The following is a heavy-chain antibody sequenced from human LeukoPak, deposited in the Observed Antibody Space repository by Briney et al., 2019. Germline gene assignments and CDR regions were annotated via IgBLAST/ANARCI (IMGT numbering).Heavy chain of an antibody. J-gene: IGHJ4*02. CDR1: GFTVSSNH. V-gene: IGHV3-66*01. CDR2: IYSGASV. D-gene: IGHD1-26*01. CDR3: AREGGSNYFDF. Sequence: GGSLRLSCVAFGFTVSSNHMSWVRQAPGKGLEWVSVIYSGASVYYADSVKGRFSISRDNSKNTVYLQMNSLGAEDAAVYYCAREGGSNYFDFWGQGTLVTVSS.